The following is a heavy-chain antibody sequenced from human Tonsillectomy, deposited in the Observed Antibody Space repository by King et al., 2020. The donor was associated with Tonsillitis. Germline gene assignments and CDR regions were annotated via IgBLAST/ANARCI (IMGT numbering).Heavy chain of an antibody. Sequence: VQLQESGPGLVKPSETLSLTCSVSGYSISSGYYWGWIRQPPGKGLEWIGSIFHSGATYNNPSLRSRVTISVDTSKNQFSLKLRSVTAADTAVYYCARQGAIQVPFDVWGQGTTVTVPS. CDR1: GYSISSGYY. CDR3: ARQGAIQVPFDV. D-gene: IGHD3-10*01. V-gene: IGHV4-38-2*02. J-gene: IGHJ3*01. CDR2: IFHSGAT.